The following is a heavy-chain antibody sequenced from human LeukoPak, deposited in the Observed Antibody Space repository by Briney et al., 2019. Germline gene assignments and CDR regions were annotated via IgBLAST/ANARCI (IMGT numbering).Heavy chain of an antibody. Sequence: GGSLRLSCAASGFTFSSYAMSWVRQAPGKGLEWVSAISGSGGSTYYADSVKGRFTISRDNSKNTLFLQMNSLRAEDTAVYYCAKYKSIAVAVFDYWGQGTLVTVSS. CDR1: GFTFSSYA. D-gene: IGHD6-19*01. V-gene: IGHV3-23*01. J-gene: IGHJ4*02. CDR2: ISGSGGST. CDR3: AKYKSIAVAVFDY.